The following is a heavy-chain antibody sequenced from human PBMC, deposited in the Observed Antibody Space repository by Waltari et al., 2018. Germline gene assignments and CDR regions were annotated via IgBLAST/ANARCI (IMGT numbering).Heavy chain of an antibody. CDR2: ISSSSSYI. CDR3: AREGPPDYYDSSGGPEDY. CDR1: GFTFSSYS. D-gene: IGHD3-22*01. V-gene: IGHV3-21*01. Sequence: EVQLVESGGGLVKPGGSLRLSCAASGFTFSSYSMNWVRQAPGKGLEWVSSISSSSSYIYYADSGKGRFTISRDNAKNSLYLQMNSLRAEDTAVYYCAREGPPDYYDSSGGPEDYWGQGTLVTVSS. J-gene: IGHJ4*02.